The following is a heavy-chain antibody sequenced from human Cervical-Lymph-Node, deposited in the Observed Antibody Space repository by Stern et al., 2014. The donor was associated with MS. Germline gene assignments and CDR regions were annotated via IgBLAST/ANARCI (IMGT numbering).Heavy chain of an antibody. CDR2: ISGSGGST. D-gene: IGHD6-13*01. J-gene: IGHJ6*02. CDR1: GFTFSSYA. V-gene: IGHV3-23*04. Sequence: VQLVESGGGLVQPGGSLRLSCAASGFTFSSYAMSWVRQAPGQGLEWVSAISGSGGSTYYADSVKGRFTISRDKSKNTLYLQMNSLRAEDTAVYYCAKQEYSSSWSQVGMDVWGQGTTVTVSS. CDR3: AKQEYSSSWSQVGMDV.